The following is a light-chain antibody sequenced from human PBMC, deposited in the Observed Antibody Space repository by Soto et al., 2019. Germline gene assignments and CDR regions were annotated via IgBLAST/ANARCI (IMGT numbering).Light chain of an antibody. CDR1: QSVSSY. CDR2: DAS. CDR3: QQGSNGLT. Sequence: EIVLTQSPATLSLSPGERATLSCRASQSVSSYLAWYQQKAGQAPRLLFYDASNRVTGVPARFSGSGSGTQFTLTTSRLETEDLAVYYCQQGSNGLTLCGGTKVDTK. J-gene: IGKJ4*01. V-gene: IGKV3-11*01.